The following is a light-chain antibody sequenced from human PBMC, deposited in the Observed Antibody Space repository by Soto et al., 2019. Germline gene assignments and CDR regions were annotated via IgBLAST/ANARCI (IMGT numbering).Light chain of an antibody. CDR3: QQSYSTPRT. Sequence: DIQMTQSPSSLSASVGVRVTITCRARHSISSYLTWYQQKPGKAPKLLIYAASSLQSGIPSRFSGSGSGTDFTLTISSLQPEDFATYYCQQSYSTPRTFGQGTKVDIK. CDR2: AAS. CDR1: HSISSY. J-gene: IGKJ1*01. V-gene: IGKV1-39*01.